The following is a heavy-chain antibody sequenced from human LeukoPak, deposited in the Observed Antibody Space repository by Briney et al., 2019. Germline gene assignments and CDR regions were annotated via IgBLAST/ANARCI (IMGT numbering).Heavy chain of an antibody. J-gene: IGHJ4*02. Sequence: GASVKVSCKASGYTFTGYYMHWVRQAPGQGLEWMGWINPNSGGTNYAQKFQGRVTMTRDTSISTAYMELSRLRSDDTAVYYCARDEDLLGPGIAAAFPLPPSPLTTSGYWGQGTLVTVSS. D-gene: IGHD6-13*01. V-gene: IGHV1-2*02. CDR3: ARDEDLLGPGIAAAFPLPPSPLTTSGY. CDR2: INPNSGGT. CDR1: GYTFTGYY.